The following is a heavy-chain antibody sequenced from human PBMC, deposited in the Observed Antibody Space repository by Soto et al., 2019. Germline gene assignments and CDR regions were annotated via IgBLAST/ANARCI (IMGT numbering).Heavy chain of an antibody. Sequence: SETLSLTCTVSGGSISSYYWNWIRQPPGKGLEWIGYIYYSGSTNYNPSLKSRVTISVDTSKNQFSLKLSSVTAADTAVYYCARESAGSGKNNWFDPWGQGTLVTVSS. CDR3: ARESAGSGKNNWFDP. V-gene: IGHV4-59*01. D-gene: IGHD3-10*01. CDR2: IYYSGST. J-gene: IGHJ5*02. CDR1: GGSISSYY.